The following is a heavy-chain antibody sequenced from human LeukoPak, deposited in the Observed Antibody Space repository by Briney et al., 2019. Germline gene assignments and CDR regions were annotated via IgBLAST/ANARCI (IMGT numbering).Heavy chain of an antibody. CDR1: GGTFSSYA. Sequence: EASVKVSCKASGGTFSSYAISWVRQAPGQGLEWMGGIIPIFGTANCAQKFQGRVTITTDESTSTAYMELSSLRSEDAAVYYCARGGYCSSTSCYWEPNWFDPWGQGTLVTVSS. CDR3: ARGGYCSSTSCYWEPNWFDP. V-gene: IGHV1-69*05. CDR2: IIPIFGTA. D-gene: IGHD2-2*01. J-gene: IGHJ5*02.